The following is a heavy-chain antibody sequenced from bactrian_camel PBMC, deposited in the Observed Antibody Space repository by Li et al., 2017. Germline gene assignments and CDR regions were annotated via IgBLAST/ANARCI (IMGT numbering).Heavy chain of an antibody. V-gene: IGHV3S10*01. Sequence: VQLVESGGGLVSAGGTLRLSCAASGFTFSASAMSWVRQAPGKGFEWVSSSDSDANTYYADAMKGRFTISRDNIKNVLILQLNSLKTEDTALYYCATTLCSVIECYGMDYWGKGTQVTVS. CDR2: SDSDANT. CDR1: GFTFSASA. D-gene: IGHD3*01. J-gene: IGHJ7*01.